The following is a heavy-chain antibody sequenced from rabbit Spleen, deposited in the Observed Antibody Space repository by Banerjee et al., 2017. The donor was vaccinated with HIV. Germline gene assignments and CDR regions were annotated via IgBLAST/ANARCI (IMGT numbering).Heavy chain of an antibody. Sequence: QSLEESGGGLVQPEGSLTLNCTDSGFSFSSSYYMCWVRQAPGKGLEWIACTAGGRSSFTYYASWAKGRFTISKASSTTVTLQMTSLTAADTATYFCARDTGSSFSSYGMDLWGQGTLVTVS. CDR2: TAGGRSSFT. CDR3: ARDTGSSFSSYGMDL. J-gene: IGHJ6*01. D-gene: IGHD8-1*01. V-gene: IGHV1S40*01. CDR1: GFSFSSSYY.